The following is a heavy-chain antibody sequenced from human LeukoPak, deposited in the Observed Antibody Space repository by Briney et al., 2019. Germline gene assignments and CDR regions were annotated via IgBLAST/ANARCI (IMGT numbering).Heavy chain of an antibody. Sequence: PGGSLSLSCAAYGFTYDAYAMHWVPHTQGKGLEWVSLLSGDGGSTYYAASVKGRFTIARANSTNSLYLQMHSLTTAAPSFYSCAAEPWLVPDAMFRGYYYYMDVWGKGTTVTVSS. D-gene: IGHD2-2*01. J-gene: IGHJ6*03. V-gene: IGHV3-43*02. CDR3: AAEPWLVPDAMFRGYYYYMDV. CDR1: GFTYDAYA. CDR2: LSGDGGST.